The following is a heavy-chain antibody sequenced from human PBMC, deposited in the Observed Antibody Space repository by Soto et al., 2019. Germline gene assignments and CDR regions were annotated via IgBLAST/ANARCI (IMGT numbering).Heavy chain of an antibody. J-gene: IGHJ4*02. CDR3: ASAPYGGSLDY. Sequence: QVQLVQSGAEVKKPGASVKVSCKASGYTITSYAMHWVRQAPGQRLEWMGWINVGNGNTYYSQKFQGRVTITRDTSASTAYMELSSLRSEDTAVYYCASAPYGGSLDYWGQGILVTVSS. CDR2: INVGNGNT. V-gene: IGHV1-3*01. D-gene: IGHD4-17*01. CDR1: GYTITSYA.